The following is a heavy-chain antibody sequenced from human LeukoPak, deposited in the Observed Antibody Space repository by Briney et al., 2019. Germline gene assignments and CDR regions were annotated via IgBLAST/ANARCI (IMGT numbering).Heavy chain of an antibody. CDR2: ISSNGGST. J-gene: IGHJ4*02. CDR3: ARGGSIAARPIDY. CDR1: GFTFSSYA. D-gene: IGHD6-6*01. Sequence: GGSLRLSCEASGFTFSSYAMHWVRQAPGKGLEYVSAISSNGGSTYYANSVKGRFTISRDNSKNTLFLQMGSLRAEDMAVYYCARGGSIAARPIDYWGQGTLVTVSS. V-gene: IGHV3-64*01.